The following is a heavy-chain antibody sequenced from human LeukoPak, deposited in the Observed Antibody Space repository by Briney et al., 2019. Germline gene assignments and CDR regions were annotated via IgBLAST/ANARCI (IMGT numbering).Heavy chain of an antibody. V-gene: IGHV3-64D*09. J-gene: IGHJ4*02. CDR3: VKARDDFWSGVKY. D-gene: IGHD3-3*01. CDR2: ISGNGGST. Sequence: GGSLRLSCSASGFTFSSYPMHWVRQAPGKGLEYVSAISGNGGSTYYADSVKGRFTISRDNSKNTLYLQMSSLRTEDTAIYYCVKARDDFWSGVKYWGQGALVTVSS. CDR1: GFTFSSYP.